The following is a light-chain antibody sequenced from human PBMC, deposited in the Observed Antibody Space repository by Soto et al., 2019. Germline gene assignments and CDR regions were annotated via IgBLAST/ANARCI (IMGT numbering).Light chain of an antibody. V-gene: IGKV1-39*01. CDR3: QQSFSGLGT. J-gene: IGKJ3*01. Sequence: DIPMTQSPSSLSASVGERVTITCRASQSINTYLNWFQQRPGKAPKLLIYAASSLPSGVPSRFSGSGSGTDFTLTISSLQGEDFATYYCQQSFSGLGTFGPGTKVDIK. CDR1: QSINTY. CDR2: AAS.